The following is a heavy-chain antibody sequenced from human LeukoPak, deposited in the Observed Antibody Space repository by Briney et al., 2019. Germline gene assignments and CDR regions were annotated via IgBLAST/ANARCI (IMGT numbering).Heavy chain of an antibody. CDR1: GFTFSSHG. V-gene: IGHV3-33*01. CDR3: ARGSGNYYNWFGP. D-gene: IGHD3-10*01. J-gene: IGHJ5*02. CDR2: IWYDGSNK. Sequence: GRSLRLSCTASGFTFSSHGMHWVRQAPGKGLEWVTVIWYDGSNKYYSDSVKGRFTISRDNSKNTLYLQMTSLRAEDTAVYYCARGSGNYYNWFGPWGQGTLVTVSS.